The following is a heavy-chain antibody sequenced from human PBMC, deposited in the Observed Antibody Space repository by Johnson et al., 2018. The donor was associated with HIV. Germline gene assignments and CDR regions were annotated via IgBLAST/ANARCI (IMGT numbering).Heavy chain of an antibody. V-gene: IGHV3-30*03. Sequence: QVQLVESGGGVVQPGRSLRLSCAASEFTFSAFGMHWVRQAPGKGLEWVAVISYDGRNKYYADSVKGRFTISRDNSKNTLYLQMNSLRAEDTAVYYCARESVVQGLYGAFDIWGQGTMVTVSS. D-gene: IGHD3-10*01. J-gene: IGHJ3*02. CDR1: EFTFSAFG. CDR2: ISYDGRNK. CDR3: ARESVVQGLYGAFDI.